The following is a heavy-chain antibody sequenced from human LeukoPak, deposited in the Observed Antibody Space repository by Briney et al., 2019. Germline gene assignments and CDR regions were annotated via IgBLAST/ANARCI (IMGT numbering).Heavy chain of an antibody. D-gene: IGHD6-19*01. V-gene: IGHV3-23*01. CDR3: AKDAVEQWLVPYYYGMDV. CDR2: ISGSGGST. Sequence: PGGSLRLSCAASGFTFSSYAMSWVRQAPGKGLEWVSAISGSGGSTYYADSVKGRFTISRDNSKNTLYLQMNNLRAEDTAVYYCAKDAVEQWLVPYYYGMDVWGQGTTVTVSS. CDR1: GFTFSSYA. J-gene: IGHJ6*02.